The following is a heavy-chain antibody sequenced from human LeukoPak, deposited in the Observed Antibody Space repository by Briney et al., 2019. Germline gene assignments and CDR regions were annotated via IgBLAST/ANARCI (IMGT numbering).Heavy chain of an antibody. Sequence: SETLSLTCTVSGYSISSGYYWGWIRQPPGQGLEWIGGIYHSGSTYYNPSLKSRVTISVDTSKNQFSLKLSSVTAADTAVYYCATGGYSSGWAYWYFDLWGRGTLVTVSS. V-gene: IGHV4-38-2*02. CDR3: ATGGYSSGWAYWYFDL. CDR1: GYSISSGYY. J-gene: IGHJ2*01. CDR2: IYHSGST. D-gene: IGHD6-19*01.